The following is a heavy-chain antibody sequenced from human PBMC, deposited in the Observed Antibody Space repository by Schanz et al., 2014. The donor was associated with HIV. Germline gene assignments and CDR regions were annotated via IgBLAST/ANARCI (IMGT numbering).Heavy chain of an antibody. Sequence: EVQLLESGGGLVQPGGSLRLSCAASGFIFRNFWMTWVRQAPGKGLEWVSYISSSSSMKYYADSVKGRFTISRDNAENSLYLQMNRLRDEDTAVYYCARDLLLAPNDWLNAFDVWGQGTTVTVSS. CDR1: GFIFRNFW. D-gene: IGHD3-9*01. CDR3: ARDLLLAPNDWLNAFDV. CDR2: ISSSSSMK. J-gene: IGHJ3*01. V-gene: IGHV3-48*02.